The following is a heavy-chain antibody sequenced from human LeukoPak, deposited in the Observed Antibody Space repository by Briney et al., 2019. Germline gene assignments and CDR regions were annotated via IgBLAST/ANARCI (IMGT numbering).Heavy chain of an antibody. Sequence: HAGGSLRLSCAASGFSFSTYSMKWVRQAPGKGLEWVSYIVGSSSTIYYADSVKGRFTISRDNAKNSLYLQMDSLRAEDTAVYYCATDSPETAAFDYWGQGTLVTVSS. CDR1: GFSFSTYS. J-gene: IGHJ4*02. CDR2: IVGSSSTI. D-gene: IGHD1-1*01. CDR3: ATDSPETAAFDY. V-gene: IGHV3-48*04.